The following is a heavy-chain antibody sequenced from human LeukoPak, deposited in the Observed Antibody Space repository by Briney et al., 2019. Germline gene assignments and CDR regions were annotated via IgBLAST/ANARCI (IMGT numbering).Heavy chain of an antibody. CDR1: GYTLTELS. J-gene: IGHJ5*02. Sequence: ASVKVSCKVSGYTLTELSMHWVRQAPGKGLEWMGGFDPEDGETIYAQKFQGRVTMTEDTSTDTAYMELGSLRSEDTAVYYCATVGGYSGYAVNWFDPWGQGTLVTVSS. V-gene: IGHV1-24*01. CDR3: ATVGGYSGYAVNWFDP. D-gene: IGHD5-12*01. CDR2: FDPEDGET.